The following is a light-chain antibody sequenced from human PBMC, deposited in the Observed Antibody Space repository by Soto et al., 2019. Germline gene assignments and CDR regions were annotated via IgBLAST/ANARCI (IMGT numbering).Light chain of an antibody. Sequence: DIQMTQSPSSLSASVGDRVTVTCRASQDISRYLAWYQQKPGQVPELLIYAASNLHSGVSSRFSGSGSGTHVTLTITSLQTEDVASYYYQKYDSAPLSFGGGTKVDIK. CDR2: AAS. V-gene: IGKV1-27*01. CDR3: QKYDSAPLS. J-gene: IGKJ4*01. CDR1: QDISRY.